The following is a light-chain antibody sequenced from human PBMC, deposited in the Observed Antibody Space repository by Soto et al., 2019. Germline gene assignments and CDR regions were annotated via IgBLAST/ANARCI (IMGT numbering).Light chain of an antibody. CDR3: QHFDNWPTYT. CDR2: GAS. J-gene: IGKJ2*01. CDR1: QSVGIN. V-gene: IGKV3-15*01. Sequence: EIVMTQSPPTLSVSPGERATLTCRASQSVGINLAWYQQRPGQAPRLLIYGASTRATDIPARFSGSGSGTEFTLNISSLQSEDFAVYYCQHFDNWPTYTFGQGTKLEIK.